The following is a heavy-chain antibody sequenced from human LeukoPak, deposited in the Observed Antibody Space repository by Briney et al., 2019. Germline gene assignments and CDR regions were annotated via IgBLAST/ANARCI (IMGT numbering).Heavy chain of an antibody. CDR1: GGSISSSSYY. V-gene: IGHV4-39*01. D-gene: IGHD6-19*01. CDR3: ARLRQWPDWFDP. CDR2: IYYSGST. Sequence: SETLSLTCTVSGGSISSSSYYWGWIRQPPGKGLEWIGSIYYSGSTYYNPSLKSRVTISVDTSKNQFSLKLSSVTAADTAVYYCARLRQWPDWFDPWGQGTLVTVSS. J-gene: IGHJ5*02.